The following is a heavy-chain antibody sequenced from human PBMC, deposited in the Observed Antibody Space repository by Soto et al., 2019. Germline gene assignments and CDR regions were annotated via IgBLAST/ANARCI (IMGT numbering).Heavy chain of an antibody. J-gene: IGHJ6*02. Sequence: PSETLSLTCAVYGGSFSGYYWSWIRQPPGKGLEWIGEINHSGSTNYNPSLKSRVTISVDTSKNQFSLKLSSVTAADTAVYYCARWGGYCSSTSCTRGYYGMDVWGQGTTVTVSS. CDR2: INHSGST. CDR3: ARWGGYCSSTSCTRGYYGMDV. D-gene: IGHD2-2*01. V-gene: IGHV4-34*01. CDR1: GGSFSGYY.